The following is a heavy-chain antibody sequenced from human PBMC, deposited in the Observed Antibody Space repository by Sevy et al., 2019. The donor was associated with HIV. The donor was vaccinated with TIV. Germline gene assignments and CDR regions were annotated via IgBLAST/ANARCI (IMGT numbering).Heavy chain of an antibody. Sequence: GGSLRLSCTAAGFTFSGYTMNWVRQAPGKGLEWISSITSTSSYIEYADSVKGRFTISRDKAKNSLYLQMNSLTAEDTAVYFCVRATYISGSDYFDYWGQGTLVTVSS. CDR3: VRATYISGSDYFDY. V-gene: IGHV3-21*03. CDR2: ITSTSSYI. J-gene: IGHJ4*02. D-gene: IGHD5-18*01. CDR1: GFTFSGYT.